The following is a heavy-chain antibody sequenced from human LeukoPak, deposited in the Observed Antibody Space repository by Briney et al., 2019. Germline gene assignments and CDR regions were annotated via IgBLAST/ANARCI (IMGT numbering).Heavy chain of an antibody. CDR2: ISAYNGNT. D-gene: IGHD2-15*01. J-gene: IGHJ4*02. CDR1: GYTFTSYG. Sequence: ASVKVSCKASGYTFTSYGTSWVRQAPGQGLEWMGWISAYNGNTNYAQKLQGRVTMTTDTSTSTAYMELRSLRSDDTAVYYCARGRYCSGGSCYFLDYWGQGTLVTVSS. V-gene: IGHV1-18*04. CDR3: ARGRYCSGGSCYFLDY.